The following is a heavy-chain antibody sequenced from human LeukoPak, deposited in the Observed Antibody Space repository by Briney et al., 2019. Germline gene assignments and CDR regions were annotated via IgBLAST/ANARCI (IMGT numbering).Heavy chain of an antibody. CDR1: GGSISSYY. J-gene: IGHJ3*02. CDR3: ARTREWFGELDAFDI. D-gene: IGHD3-10*01. CDR2: IYYSGST. V-gene: IGHV4-59*01. Sequence: SETLSLTCTVSGGSISSYYWSWIRQPPGKGLEWIGYIYYSGSTNYNPSLKSRVTISVDTSKNQFSLKLSSVTAADTAVYYRARTREWFGELDAFDIWGQGTMVTVSS.